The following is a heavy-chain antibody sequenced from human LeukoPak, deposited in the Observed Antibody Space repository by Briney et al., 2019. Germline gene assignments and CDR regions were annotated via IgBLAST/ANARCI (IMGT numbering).Heavy chain of an antibody. Sequence: GSLRLSCAASGFTFSSYSMNWVRQAPGKGLEWVSSISSSSSYIYYADSVKGRFTISRDNAKNSLYLQMNSLRAEDTAVYYCARDHDSSGYFTHDFDYWGQGTLVTVSS. D-gene: IGHD3-22*01. V-gene: IGHV3-21*01. J-gene: IGHJ4*02. CDR1: GFTFSSYS. CDR2: ISSSSSYI. CDR3: ARDHDSSGYFTHDFDY.